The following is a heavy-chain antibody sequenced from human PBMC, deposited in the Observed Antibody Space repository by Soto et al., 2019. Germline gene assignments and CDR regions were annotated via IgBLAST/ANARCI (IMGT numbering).Heavy chain of an antibody. J-gene: IGHJ6*02. CDR3: ARRAPWKPYDFWSCYYIDYYGMDV. Sequence: ASVKVSCKASGYTFTGYYMHWVQQAPGQGLEWMGWINPNSGGTNYAQKFQGRITMTRDTSISTAYMELSRLRSDDTAVYYCARRAPWKPYDFWSCYYIDYYGMDVWGQGTTVTVSS. CDR1: GYTFTGYY. V-gene: IGHV1-2*02. D-gene: IGHD3-3*01. CDR2: INPNSGGT.